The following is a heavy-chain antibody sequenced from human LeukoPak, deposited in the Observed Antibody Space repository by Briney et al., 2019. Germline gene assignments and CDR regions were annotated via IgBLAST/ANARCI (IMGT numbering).Heavy chain of an antibody. CDR2: IKSKTDGGTT. D-gene: IGHD5-18*01. V-gene: IGHV3-15*01. CDR3: TTGTWIQLWLADF. CDR1: GLTFSNAW. Sequence: PGGSLRLSCAASGLTFSNAWMSWVRQAPGKGLEWVGHIKSKTDGGTTDYAAPVKGRFTISRDDSKNTLYLQMNSLKIEDTAVYYCTTGTWIQLWLADFWGQGTLVTVSS. J-gene: IGHJ4*02.